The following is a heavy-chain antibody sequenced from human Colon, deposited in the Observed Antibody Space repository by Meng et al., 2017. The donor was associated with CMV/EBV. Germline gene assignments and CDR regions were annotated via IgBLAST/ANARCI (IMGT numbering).Heavy chain of an antibody. CDR3: ARAPGNYLSPYYFDV. CDR1: GFTFTDYS. V-gene: IGHV3-21*01. Sequence: GESLKISCAASGFTFTDYSLNWVRQAPGKGLEWVSSISSRSTYISYGDSVKGRFTVSRDDAKNSLYLQMDSLRAEDTAVYYCARAPGNYLSPYYFDVWGQGTLVTVSS. D-gene: IGHD1-14*01. CDR2: ISSRSTYI. J-gene: IGHJ4*02.